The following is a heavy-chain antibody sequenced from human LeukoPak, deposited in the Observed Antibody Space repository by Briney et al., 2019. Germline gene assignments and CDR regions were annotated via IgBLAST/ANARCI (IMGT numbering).Heavy chain of an antibody. CDR3: ARAFTPKRAGRDAFDI. V-gene: IGHV1-18*01. CDR1: GYTFTSYG. CDR2: ISAYNGNT. Sequence: ASVKVSCKASGYTFTSYGINWVRQAPGQGLEWMGWISAYNGNTNYAQKLQDRVTMTTDTSTSTAYMELRSLRSDDTAVYYCARAFTPKRAGRDAFDIWGQGTMVTVSS. J-gene: IGHJ3*02. D-gene: IGHD6-13*01.